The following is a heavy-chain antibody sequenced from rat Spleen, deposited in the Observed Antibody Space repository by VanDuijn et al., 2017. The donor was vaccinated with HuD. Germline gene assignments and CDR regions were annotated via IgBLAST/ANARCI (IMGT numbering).Heavy chain of an antibody. CDR3: ARTNNPYFYVMDA. D-gene: IGHD3-4*01. V-gene: IGHV3-1*01. J-gene: IGHJ4*01. CDR2: ISYSGST. CDR1: GYSITFNY. Sequence: EVQLQESGPGLVKPSQSLSLTCSVTGYSITFNYWGWIRKFPGNKMEWIGHISYSGSTSYNPSLKSRISITRDTSKNQFFLQLNSVATEDSATYYCARTNNPYFYVMDAWGQGASVTVSS.